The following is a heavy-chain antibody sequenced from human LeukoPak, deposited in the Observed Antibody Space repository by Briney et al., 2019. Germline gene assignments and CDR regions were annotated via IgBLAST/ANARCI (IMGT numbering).Heavy chain of an antibody. Sequence: ASVKVSCKASGYTFTSYGISWVRQAPGQGLEWMGWISAYNGNTNYAQKLQGRVTMTTDTSTSTAYMELRSLRSDDTAVYYCARDVSDCSSTSCYSGDNWFDPWGQGTLVTVSS. CDR3: ARDVSDCSSTSCYSGDNWFDP. J-gene: IGHJ5*02. CDR2: ISAYNGNT. CDR1: GYTFTSYG. D-gene: IGHD2-2*01. V-gene: IGHV1-18*01.